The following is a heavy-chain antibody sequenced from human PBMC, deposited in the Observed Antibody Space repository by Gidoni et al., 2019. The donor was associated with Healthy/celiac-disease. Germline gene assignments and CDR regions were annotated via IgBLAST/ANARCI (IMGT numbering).Heavy chain of an antibody. V-gene: IGHV3-66*02. J-gene: IGHJ4*02. CDR2: IYSGGST. CDR1: GVTVSSNY. Sequence: SCAASGVTVSSNYMRWVRQAPGKGLEWGSVIYSGGSTYYADSVKGRFTISRDNSKNTLYLQMNSLSAEDTAVYYCAREIRAQGYFDYWGQGTLVTVSS. CDR3: AREIRAQGYFDY.